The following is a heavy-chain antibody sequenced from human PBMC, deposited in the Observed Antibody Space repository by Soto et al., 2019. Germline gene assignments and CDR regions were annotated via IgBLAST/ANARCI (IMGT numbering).Heavy chain of an antibody. D-gene: IGHD3-9*01. V-gene: IGHV1-18*01. CDR3: ARRDYDILTGLAGCMDV. CDR1: GYTFTSYG. CDR2: ISAYNGNT. J-gene: IGHJ6*02. Sequence: QVQLVQSGAEVKKPGASVKVSCKASGYTFTSYGISWVRQAPGQGLEWMGWISAYNGNTNYAQKLQGRVTMTTDTSTSTAYMELRSLRSDDTAVYYCARRDYDILTGLAGCMDVWGQGTTVTVSS.